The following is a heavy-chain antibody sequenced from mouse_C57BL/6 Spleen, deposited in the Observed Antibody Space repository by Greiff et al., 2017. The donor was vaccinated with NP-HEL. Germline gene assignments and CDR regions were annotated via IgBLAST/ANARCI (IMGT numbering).Heavy chain of an antibody. Sequence: VHLVESDAELVKPGASVKISCKASGYTFTDHTIHWMKQRPEQGLEWIGYIYPRDGSTKYNEKFKGKATLTADKSSSTAYMQLNSLTSDDSAVYFCSREYSLVYAMDYWGQGTSVTVSS. D-gene: IGHD3-1*01. J-gene: IGHJ4*01. V-gene: IGHV1-78*01. CDR3: SREYSLVYAMDY. CDR2: IYPRDGST. CDR1: GYTFTDHT.